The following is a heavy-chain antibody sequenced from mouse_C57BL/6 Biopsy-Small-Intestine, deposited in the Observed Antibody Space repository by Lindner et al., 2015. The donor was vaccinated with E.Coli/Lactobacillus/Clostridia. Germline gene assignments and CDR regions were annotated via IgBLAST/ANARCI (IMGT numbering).Heavy chain of an antibody. J-gene: IGHJ4*01. V-gene: IGHV1-64*01. CDR2: VNPSAFST. Sequence: SVKVSCKASGYTFTDYYMHWVRQAPGQGLEWMGIVNPSAFSTTYAQKFQGRVTITRDTSASTAYMDLSSLRSDDTAVYYCAREVAVAGRGLFDFWGQGTLVTVSS. D-gene: IGHD6-1*01. CDR3: AREVAVAGRGLFDF. CDR1: GYTFTDYY.